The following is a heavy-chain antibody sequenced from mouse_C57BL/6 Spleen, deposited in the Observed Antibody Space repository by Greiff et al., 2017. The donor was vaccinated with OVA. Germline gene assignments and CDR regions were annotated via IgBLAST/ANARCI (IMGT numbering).Heavy chain of an antibody. V-gene: IGHV1-82*01. Sequence: VQLQQSGPELVKPGASVKISCKASGYAFSSSWMNWVKQRPGKGLEWIGRIYPGDGDTNYNGKFKGKAKLTADKSSSTAYMQLSSLTSEDSAVYFCARDDYDGAFAYWGQGTLVTVSA. CDR2: IYPGDGDT. CDR1: GYAFSSSW. CDR3: ARDDYDGAFAY. D-gene: IGHD2-4*01. J-gene: IGHJ3*01.